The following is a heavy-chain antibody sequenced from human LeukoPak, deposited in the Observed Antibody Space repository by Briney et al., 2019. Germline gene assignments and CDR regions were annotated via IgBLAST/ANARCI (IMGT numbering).Heavy chain of an antibody. Sequence: SETLSLTCTVSGGSVSSSSYYWGWIRQPPGKGLEWIGSIYYSGSTYYNPSLKSRVTVSVDTSKNQFSLKLSSVTAADTATYYCARLQVWYFDLWGRGTLVTVSS. CDR1: GGSVSSSSYY. V-gene: IGHV4-39*01. CDR2: IYYSGST. J-gene: IGHJ2*01. CDR3: ARLQVWYFDL.